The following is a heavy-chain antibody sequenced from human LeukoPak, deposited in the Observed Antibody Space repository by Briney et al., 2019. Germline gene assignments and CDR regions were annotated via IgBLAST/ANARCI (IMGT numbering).Heavy chain of an antibody. CDR1: GFTVSSNY. Sequence: GGSLRLSCAASGFTVSSNYMSWVRQAPGKGLEWVSVIYSGGTTYYADSVKGRFTISRDNSKNTLYLQMNSLRVEDTAVYYCARKEVAYYDNVWGQGTLVTVSS. V-gene: IGHV3-66*01. D-gene: IGHD3-22*01. CDR2: IYSGGTT. CDR3: ARKEVAYYDNV. J-gene: IGHJ4*02.